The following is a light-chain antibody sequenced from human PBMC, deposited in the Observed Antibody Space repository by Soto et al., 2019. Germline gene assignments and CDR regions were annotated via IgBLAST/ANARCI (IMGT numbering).Light chain of an antibody. CDR1: QGISSY. J-gene: IGKJ1*01. Sequence: DIQLTQSPSFLSASVGDRVTITCRASQGISSYLAWYQQKPGKAPKLLIYAATTLQSGVPSRFIGSGSGTEFTLTISSLQPEDFATYYCQQLNSYPVTFGQGTKVEIK. CDR2: AAT. V-gene: IGKV1-9*01. CDR3: QQLNSYPVT.